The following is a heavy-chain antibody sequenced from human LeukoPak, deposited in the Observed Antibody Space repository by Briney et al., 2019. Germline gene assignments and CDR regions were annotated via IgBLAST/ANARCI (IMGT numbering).Heavy chain of an antibody. V-gene: IGHV3-30-3*01. D-gene: IGHD5-18*01. CDR1: GFTFSSYA. Sequence: GGSLRLSCAASGFTFSSYAMHWVRQAPGKGLEWVAVISYDGSNKYYADSVKGRFTISRDNSKNTLYLQMNSLRAEDTAVYYCARGYRVYAFDIWGQGTMVTVSS. CDR3: ARGYRVYAFDI. J-gene: IGHJ3*02. CDR2: ISYDGSNK.